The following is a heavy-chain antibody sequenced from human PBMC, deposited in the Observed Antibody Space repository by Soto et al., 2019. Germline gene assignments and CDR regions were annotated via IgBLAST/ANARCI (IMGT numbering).Heavy chain of an antibody. Sequence: QVQLVQSGAEVKKPGASVKVSCKASGYTFTSYGISWVRQAPGQGLEWMGWISAYNGNTNYAQKLQGRVTMTTVTSTSTAYMELRSLRSDDTAVYYCARAPLYDFWSGYLKGYYYYYMDVWGKGTTVTVSS. D-gene: IGHD3-3*01. V-gene: IGHV1-18*01. CDR3: ARAPLYDFWSGYLKGYYYYYMDV. J-gene: IGHJ6*03. CDR2: ISAYNGNT. CDR1: GYTFTSYG.